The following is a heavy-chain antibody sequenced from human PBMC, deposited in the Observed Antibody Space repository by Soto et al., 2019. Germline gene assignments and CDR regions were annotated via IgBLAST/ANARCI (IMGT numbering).Heavy chain of an antibody. D-gene: IGHD6-13*01. CDR2: ISYDGRKK. CDR1: GFTFSSYG. CDR3: VKDESINWYSGHFRH. V-gene: IGHV3-30*18. J-gene: IGHJ1*01. Sequence: PGRSLRLSCAASGFTFSSYGIHWVRQAPGKGLEWVAVISYDGRKKYYADSGKGRFTISRDNAKNSLHLQMNSLSAEDTAFYYCVKDESINWYSGHFRHWGQGTLVTVSS.